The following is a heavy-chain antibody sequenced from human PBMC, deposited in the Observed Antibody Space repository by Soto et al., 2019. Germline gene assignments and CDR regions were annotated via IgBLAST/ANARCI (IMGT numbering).Heavy chain of an antibody. V-gene: IGHV4-59*01. D-gene: IGHD3-3*01. CDR2: IFYTGAT. J-gene: IGHJ4*02. CDR3: AALDLWTPDY. CDR1: RASMQSYY. Sequence: QVQLQESGPGLVKPSETLSLTCTVSRASMQSYYWSWIRQPPGKGLEWIGFIFYTGATDYNPSLKSRVTLSVDTSKNQFSLTLSSVTATDSAVYYCAALDLWTPDYWGQGTLVTVSS.